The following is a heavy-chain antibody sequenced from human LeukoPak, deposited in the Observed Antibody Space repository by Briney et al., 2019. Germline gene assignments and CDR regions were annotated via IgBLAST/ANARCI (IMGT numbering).Heavy chain of an antibody. CDR3: ARATRISGMDV. J-gene: IGHJ6*02. D-gene: IGHD1-1*01. V-gene: IGHV3-21*01. CDR2: ISSSSSYI. Sequence: GESLRLSCAVSGFTFSSYCMNWVRQAPGKGLEWVSSISSSSSYIYYADLVKGRLTISRDNAKNSLYLQMSSLRAEDTAVYYCARATRISGMDVWGQGTMVTVSS. CDR1: GFTFSSYC.